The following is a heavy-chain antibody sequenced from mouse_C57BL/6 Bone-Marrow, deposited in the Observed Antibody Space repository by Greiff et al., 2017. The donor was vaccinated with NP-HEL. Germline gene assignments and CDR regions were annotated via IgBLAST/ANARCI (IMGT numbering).Heavy chain of an antibody. CDR1: GYTFTDYY. D-gene: IGHD1-1*01. J-gene: IGHJ4*01. V-gene: IGHV1-26*01. Sequence: EVKLQQSGPELVKPGASVKISCKASGYTFTDYYMNWVKQSHGKSLEWIGDINPNNGGTSYNQKFKGKATLTVDKSSSTAYMELRSLTSEDSAVYYCAYGSSFYYYAMDYWGQGTSVTVSS. CDR3: AYGSSFYYYAMDY. CDR2: INPNNGGT.